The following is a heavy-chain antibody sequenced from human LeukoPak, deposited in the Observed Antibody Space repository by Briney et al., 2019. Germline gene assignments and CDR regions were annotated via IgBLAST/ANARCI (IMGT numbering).Heavy chain of an antibody. V-gene: IGHV4-59*01. CDR2: IYYSGST. CDR3: ARDKNFSEDSSCYYGRRGSAFDI. D-gene: IGHD3-22*01. Sequence: SETLSLTCTVSGGSISSYYWSWIRQPPGKGLEWIGYIYYSGSTNYNPSLKGRVTISVDTSKNQFSLKLSSVTAADTAVYYCARDKNFSEDSSCYYGRRGSAFDIWGQGTMVTVSS. J-gene: IGHJ3*02. CDR1: GGSISSYY.